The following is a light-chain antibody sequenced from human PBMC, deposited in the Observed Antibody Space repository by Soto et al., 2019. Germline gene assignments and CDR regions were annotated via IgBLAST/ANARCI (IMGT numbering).Light chain of an antibody. V-gene: IGKV3-20*01. CDR1: QSVGRS. J-gene: IGKJ1*01. CDR2: GAS. Sequence: IVMTQSPATVSVSPGERATLSCRASQSVGRSLAWYQHKPGQAPRLLIYGASSRATGIPDRFSGSGSGTDFTLTITRLEPEDFAVYYCQQYGTSPKTFGQGTKVDIK. CDR3: QQYGTSPKT.